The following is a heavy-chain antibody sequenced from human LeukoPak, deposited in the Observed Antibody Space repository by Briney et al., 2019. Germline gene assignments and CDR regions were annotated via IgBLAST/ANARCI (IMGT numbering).Heavy chain of an antibody. V-gene: IGHV3-23*01. Sequence: GGSLRLSCAASGFTFSSYAMSWVRQAPGKGLEWVSAISGSGGSTYYADSVKGRFTISRDNSKNTLYLQMNSLRAEDTAVYYCAAYCSSTSCYAFQDNWFDPWGQGTLVTVSS. J-gene: IGHJ5*02. CDR2: ISGSGGST. CDR3: AAYCSSTSCYAFQDNWFDP. D-gene: IGHD2-2*01. CDR1: GFTFSSYA.